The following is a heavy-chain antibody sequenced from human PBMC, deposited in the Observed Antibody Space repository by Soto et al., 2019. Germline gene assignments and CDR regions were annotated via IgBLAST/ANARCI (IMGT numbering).Heavy chain of an antibody. Sequence: PSETLSLTCTVSGGSINSNYWHWIRQPPGEGLEWIGYIHYSGTTKYSASLKSRAIIFRDASKNQFSLALNSVTAGIRAVSSCARGAYGGVECFFWFVSWGQGSMRTVSS. CDR1: GGSINSNY. V-gene: IGHV4-59*01. J-gene: IGHJ5*01. CDR2: IHYSGTT. D-gene: IGHD2-21*01. CDR3: ARGAYGGVECFFWFVS.